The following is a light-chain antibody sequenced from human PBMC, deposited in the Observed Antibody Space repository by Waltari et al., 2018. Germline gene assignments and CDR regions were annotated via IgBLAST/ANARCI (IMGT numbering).Light chain of an antibody. V-gene: IGLV2-11*01. J-gene: IGLJ2*01. Sequence: QSALTQPRSVSGSPGQSVTISCTGTSSDVGGYNSVSWYQQDPGNAPRLLIFDVSERPSGVSDRFAASKSGNTASLTISGLQADDEADYHCCSFAAGNTVIFGGGTKLTVV. CDR1: SSDVGGYNS. CDR2: DVS. CDR3: CSFAAGNTVI.